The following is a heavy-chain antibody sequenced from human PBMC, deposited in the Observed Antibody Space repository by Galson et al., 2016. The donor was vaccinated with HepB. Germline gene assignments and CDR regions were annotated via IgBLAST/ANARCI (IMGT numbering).Heavy chain of an antibody. CDR1: GYTFTTYA. CDR3: ARGSGEGGY. V-gene: IGHV1-3*01. CDR2: ISAGNGYT. D-gene: IGHD3-16*01. Sequence: SVKVSCKASGYTFTTYALHWLRQAPGRGLEWMGWISAGNGYTKYSQRFQGRVTFTTDTSVATAYMELSSLGAEDTAVCYCARGSGEGGYWGQGTLVTVSS. J-gene: IGHJ4*02.